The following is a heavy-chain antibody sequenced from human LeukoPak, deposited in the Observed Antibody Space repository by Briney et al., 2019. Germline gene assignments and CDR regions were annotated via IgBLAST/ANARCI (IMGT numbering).Heavy chain of an antibody. Sequence: VASVKVSCKASGGTFSSYAISWVRQAPGQGLEWMGGIIPIFGTANYAQKFQGRVTITTDESTSTAYMELSSLRSEDTAVYYCARDVSGSYSYYFDYWGQGTLVTVSS. CDR2: IIPIFGTA. CDR3: ARDVSGSYSYYFDY. CDR1: GGTFSSYA. V-gene: IGHV1-69*05. D-gene: IGHD1-26*01. J-gene: IGHJ4*02.